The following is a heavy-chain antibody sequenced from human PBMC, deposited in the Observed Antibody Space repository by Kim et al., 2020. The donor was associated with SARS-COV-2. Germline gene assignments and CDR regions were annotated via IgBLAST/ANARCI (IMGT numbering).Heavy chain of an antibody. J-gene: IGHJ4*02. Sequence: SETLSLTCTVYGGSISSYYWSWIRQPPGKGLEWIGYIYYSGSTKYNPSLKSRVTISVDTSKNQFSLKLSSVTAADTAVYYCARVHDSSGYYYPLFDYWGQGTLVTVSS. V-gene: IGHV4-59*13. D-gene: IGHD3-22*01. CDR2: IYYSGST. CDR1: GGSISSYY. CDR3: ARVHDSSGYYYPLFDY.